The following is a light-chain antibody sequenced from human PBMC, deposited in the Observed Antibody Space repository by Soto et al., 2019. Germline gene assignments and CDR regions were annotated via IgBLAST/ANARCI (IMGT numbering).Light chain of an antibody. CDR2: AAS. Sequence: DVQMTQSPSSLSASVGDRVTITCRASQDINSYLAWYQQKPGNAPKSLIYAASSLQTGVPSRFSGSESGTDFTLTINNLQTEDSATYYCQQYNIYPLTCGGGTKVEIK. V-gene: IGKV1D-16*01. J-gene: IGKJ4*01. CDR3: QQYNIYPLT. CDR1: QDINSY.